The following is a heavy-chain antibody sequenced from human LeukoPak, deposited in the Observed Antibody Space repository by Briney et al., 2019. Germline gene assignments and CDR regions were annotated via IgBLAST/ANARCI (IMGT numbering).Heavy chain of an antibody. CDR1: GFTFSSYA. CDR3: AKDVGRKIPSSGPLGDY. J-gene: IGHJ4*02. Sequence: PGGSLRLSCAASGFTFSSYAMSWVRQAPGKGLEWVSAISGSGGSTYYADSVKGRFTIPRDNSKNTLYLQMNSLRAEDTAVYYCAKDVGRKIPSSGPLGDYWGQGTLVTVSS. D-gene: IGHD6-19*01. V-gene: IGHV3-23*01. CDR2: ISGSGGST.